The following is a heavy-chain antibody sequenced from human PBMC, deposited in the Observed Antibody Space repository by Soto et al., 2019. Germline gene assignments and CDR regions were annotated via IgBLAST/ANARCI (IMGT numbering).Heavy chain of an antibody. CDR3: ARDRRRQWLVRGSWFDP. V-gene: IGHV1-46*01. J-gene: IGHJ5*02. CDR1: GYTFTSYY. CDR2: INPSGGST. Sequence: ASVKVSCKASGYTFTSYYMHWVRQAPGQGLEWMGIINPSGGSTSYAQKFQGRVTMTRDTSTSTVYMELSSLRSEDTAVYYCARDRRRQWLVRGSWFDPWGQGTLVTVSS. D-gene: IGHD6-19*01.